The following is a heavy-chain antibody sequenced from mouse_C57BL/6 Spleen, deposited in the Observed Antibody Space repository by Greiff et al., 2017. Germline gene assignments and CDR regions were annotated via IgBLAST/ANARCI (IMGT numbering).Heavy chain of an antibody. Sequence: EVQLQQSGPVLVKPGASVKMSCKASGYTFTDYYMNWVKQSHGKSLEWIGVINPYNGGTSYNQKFKGKATLTGDKSSSTAYMELNSLTSEDSAVYYCARWDYYGSSPFDYWGQGTTLTVSS. V-gene: IGHV1-19*01. J-gene: IGHJ2*01. D-gene: IGHD1-1*01. CDR1: GYTFTDYY. CDR3: ARWDYYGSSPFDY. CDR2: INPYNGGT.